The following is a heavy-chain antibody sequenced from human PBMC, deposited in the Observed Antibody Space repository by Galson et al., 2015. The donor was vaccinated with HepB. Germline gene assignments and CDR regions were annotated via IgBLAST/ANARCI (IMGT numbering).Heavy chain of an antibody. D-gene: IGHD2-15*01. CDR2: IYNDENSGKT. V-gene: IGHV3-53*01. J-gene: IGHJ4*02. CDR3: AREQWYYLDY. Sequence: SLRLSCAASGFSVSIYYMNWVRQAPGKGLEWVAVIYNDENSGKTFYGESVRGRFTISRDISKNTAFLQMNNLRADDTAVYYCAREQWYYLDYWGQGAQVTVSS. CDR1: GFSVSIYY.